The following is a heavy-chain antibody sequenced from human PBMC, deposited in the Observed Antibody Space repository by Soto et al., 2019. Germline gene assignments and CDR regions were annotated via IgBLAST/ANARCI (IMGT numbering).Heavy chain of an antibody. Sequence: EMQLLESGGGLGRPGGSLRLSCAASGFSITDFAISWVRLAPRKGLEWVATISGGLSTTFYADSVKGRFTISRDTSSNTLYLQLINLRDDDAAMYDCAKDSGLPRFRTLLHTLDLWRQGTMVTVSS. D-gene: IGHD2-15*01. CDR2: ISGGLSTT. V-gene: IGHV3-23*01. CDR1: GFSITDFA. CDR3: AKDSGLPRFRTLLHTLDL. J-gene: IGHJ3*01.